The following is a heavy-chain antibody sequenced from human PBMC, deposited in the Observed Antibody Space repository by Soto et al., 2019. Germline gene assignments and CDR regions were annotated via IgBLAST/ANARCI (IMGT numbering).Heavy chain of an antibody. J-gene: IGHJ4*02. V-gene: IGHV3-66*01. CDR3: ARESKDSSGWYDY. Sequence: EVQLVESGGGLVRPGGSLRLSCAASGFTVSRNYMSWVRQAPGKGLEWVSVIHSGGSTYYADSVKGRFTISRDNSKNTLYLQMNSLRAEDTAVYYCARESKDSSGWYDYWGQGTLVTVSS. CDR1: GFTVSRNY. CDR2: IHSGGST. D-gene: IGHD6-19*01.